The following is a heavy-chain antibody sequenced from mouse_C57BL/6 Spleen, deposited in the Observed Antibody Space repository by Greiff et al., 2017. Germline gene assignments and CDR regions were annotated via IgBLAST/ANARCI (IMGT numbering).Heavy chain of an antibody. CDR2: ISYDGSN. D-gene: IGHD4-1*02. CDR1: GYSITSGYY. Sequence: EVKLMESGPGLVKPSQSLSLTCSVTGYSITSGYYWNWIRQFPGNKLEWMGYISYDGSNNYNPSLKNRISITRDTAKTQFFLKLNSVTTEDTATXDCASQLGGDWDFDVWGTGTTVTVSS. CDR3: ASQLGGDWDFDV. J-gene: IGHJ1*03. V-gene: IGHV3-6*01.